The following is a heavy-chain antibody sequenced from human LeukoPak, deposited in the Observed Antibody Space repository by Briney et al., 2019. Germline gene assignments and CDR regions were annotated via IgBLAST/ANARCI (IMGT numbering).Heavy chain of an antibody. CDR1: GFTFSSYA. CDR2: ISGSGGST. V-gene: IGHV3-23*01. D-gene: IGHD3-22*01. Sequence: PGGSLRLSCAASGFTFSSYAMSWVRQAPGKGLEWVSTISGSGGSTYYADSVKGRFTISRDNSKNTLYLQMNGLRAEDTAVYYCAKYDSSGYYQRDYGMDVWGQGTTVTVSS. CDR3: AKYDSSGYYQRDYGMDV. J-gene: IGHJ6*02.